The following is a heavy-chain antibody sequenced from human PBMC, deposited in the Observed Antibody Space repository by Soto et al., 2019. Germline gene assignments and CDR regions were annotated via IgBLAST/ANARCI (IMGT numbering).Heavy chain of an antibody. J-gene: IGHJ6*02. CDR3: ARGIVDIVDTIRHYYYGMDV. Sequence: ASVKVSCKASGGTFSSYTISWVRQAPGQGLEWMGRIIPILGIANYAQKFQGRVTITADKSTSTAYMELSSLRSEDTAVYYCARGIVDIVDTIRHYYYGMDVWGQWTTVTVSS. CDR1: GGTFSSYT. CDR2: IIPILGIA. D-gene: IGHD5-12*01. V-gene: IGHV1-69*02.